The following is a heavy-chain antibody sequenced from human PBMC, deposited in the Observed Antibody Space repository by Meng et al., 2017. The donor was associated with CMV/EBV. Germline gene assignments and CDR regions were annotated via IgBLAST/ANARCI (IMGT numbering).Heavy chain of an antibody. CDR1: GYTFTGYY. Sequence: ASVKVSCKASGYTFTGYYMHWVRQAPGQGLEWMGWINPNSGGTNYAQKFQGRVTMTRDTSISTAYMELSRLRSDDTAVYYCAGEDYYGSGSYKGWGQGTLVTVSS. D-gene: IGHD3-10*01. CDR3: AGEDYYGSGSYKG. V-gene: IGHV1-2*02. CDR2: INPNSGGT. J-gene: IGHJ4*02.